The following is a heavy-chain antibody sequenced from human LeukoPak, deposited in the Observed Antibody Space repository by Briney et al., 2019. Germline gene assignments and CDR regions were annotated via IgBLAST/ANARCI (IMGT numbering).Heavy chain of an antibody. D-gene: IGHD3-3*01. V-gene: IGHV4-59*01. CDR2: IYYSGST. J-gene: IGHJ3*02. CDR1: GGSISSYY. CDR3: AGDDFWSGLDAFDI. Sequence: PSETLSLTCTVSGGSISSYYWSWIRQPPGKGLEWIGYIYYSGSTNYNPSLKSRVTISVDTPKNQFSLKLSSVTAADTAVYYCAGDDFWSGLDAFDIWGQGTMVTVSS.